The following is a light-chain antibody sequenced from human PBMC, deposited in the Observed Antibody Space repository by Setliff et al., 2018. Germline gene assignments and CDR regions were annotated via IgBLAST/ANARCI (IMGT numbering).Light chain of an antibody. J-gene: IGLJ1*01. CDR2: RNN. Sequence: VLTQPPSASGTPGQRVTISCSGSSSNIGSNTVNWYQQLPGTAPKLLIYRNNQRPSGVPDRFSGSKSGTSASLAISGLQSEDEADYYCAAWDDSLNGPVFGTGTKVTVL. V-gene: IGLV1-44*01. CDR1: SSNIGSNT. CDR3: AAWDDSLNGPV.